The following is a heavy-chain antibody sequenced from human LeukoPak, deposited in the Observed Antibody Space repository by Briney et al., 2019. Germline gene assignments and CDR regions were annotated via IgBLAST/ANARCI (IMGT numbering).Heavy chain of an antibody. CDR2: ISWNSDII. D-gene: IGHD1-7*01. J-gene: IGHJ6*03. Sequence: GRSLRLSCAASGFTFNDYAIHRVRQAPGKGLEWVSGISWNSDIIGYADSVKGRFTISRDNAKNSLFLQMNSLRVEDTALYYCAKASTTYYYYYMDVWGKGTTVTVSS. V-gene: IGHV3-9*01. CDR3: AKASTTYYYYYMDV. CDR1: GFTFNDYA.